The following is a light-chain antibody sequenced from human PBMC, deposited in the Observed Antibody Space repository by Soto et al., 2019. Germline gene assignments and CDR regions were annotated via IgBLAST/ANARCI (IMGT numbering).Light chain of an antibody. CDR3: QHFGDSPIT. V-gene: IGKV3-20*01. CDR2: GAS. CDR1: QSVSSSY. J-gene: IGKJ5*01. Sequence: EVVMTQSPATLSVSPGEGVTLSCRASQSVSSSYLAWYQQKPGQAPRLLIYGASTRATGIPDRFSGTGSGTDFTLTISRLEPEDFAVYYCQHFGDSPITFGQGTRLEI.